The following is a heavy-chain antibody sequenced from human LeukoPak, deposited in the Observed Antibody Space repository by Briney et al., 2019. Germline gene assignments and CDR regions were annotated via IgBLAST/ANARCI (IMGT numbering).Heavy chain of an antibody. CDR1: RFTFSRYG. CDR2: ISGSGGST. CDR3: AKDSSSSAAEPRNWFDP. V-gene: IGHV3-23*01. Sequence: PGGSLRLSCAASRFTFSRYGMHWVRQAPGKGLEWVSAISGSGGSTYYADSVKGRFTISRDNSKNTLYLQMNSLRAEDTAVYYCAKDSSSSAAEPRNWFDPWGQGTLVTVSS. D-gene: IGHD6-6*01. J-gene: IGHJ5*02.